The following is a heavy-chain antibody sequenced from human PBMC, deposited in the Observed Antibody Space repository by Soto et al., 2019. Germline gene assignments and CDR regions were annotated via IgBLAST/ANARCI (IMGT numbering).Heavy chain of an antibody. CDR2: LSGPNGNR. D-gene: IGHD3-10*01. V-gene: IGHV1-18*01. CDR1: GYSFTNYG. J-gene: IGHJ4*02. CDR3: AIYYYGSGSPRSPLFY. Sequence: ASVKVSCKASGYSFTNYGISWVRQATGQGLEWMGWLSGPNGNRKYAQKLQGRVTMTTDTSTSTAYMELRGLRSDDTAVYSCAIYYYGSGSPRSPLFYWGQGTIVTVSS.